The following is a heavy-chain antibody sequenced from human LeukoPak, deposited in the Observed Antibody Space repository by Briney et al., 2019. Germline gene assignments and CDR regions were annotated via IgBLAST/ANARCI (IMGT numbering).Heavy chain of an antibody. D-gene: IGHD3/OR15-3a*01. V-gene: IGHV1-2*02. Sequence: GASVKVSCKASGGTFSSYTISWVRQAPGQGLEWLGWINPNSADTYYAQNFQGRVTMTRNTSITTACMELNNLRSDDTAVYYCARPPLLDTAEDAFDIWGQGTLVTVSS. CDR3: ARPPLLDTAEDAFDI. J-gene: IGHJ3*02. CDR1: GGTFSSYT. CDR2: INPNSADT.